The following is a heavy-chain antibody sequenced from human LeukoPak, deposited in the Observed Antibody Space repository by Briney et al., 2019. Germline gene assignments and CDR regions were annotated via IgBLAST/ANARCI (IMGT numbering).Heavy chain of an antibody. CDR2: ISGGGAT. D-gene: IGHD3-10*02. CDR3: AREIFVPGVNLVNWFDS. Sequence: SETLSLTCTVSGGSIIDYYWNWIRQSAGKGLEYIGRISGGGATSYNPSLQSRITMSVDTSKNQFSLHLTSVTAADTAIYYCAREIFVPGVNLVNWFDSWGQGFLVTVSS. V-gene: IGHV4-4*07. J-gene: IGHJ5*01. CDR1: GGSIIDYY.